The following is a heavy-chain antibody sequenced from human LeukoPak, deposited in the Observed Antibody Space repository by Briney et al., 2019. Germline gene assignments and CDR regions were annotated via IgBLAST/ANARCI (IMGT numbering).Heavy chain of an antibody. CDR2: IYYTGGST. CDR1: GASISSSSYY. Sequence: SETLSLTCTVSGASISSSSYYWGWLRQPPGKGLEWIGSIYYTGGSTYYNPSLKSRVTISVDTSKNQFSLTLSSVTAADTAVYYCARLSRERYGDYRGHFDYWGQGTLVTVSS. J-gene: IGHJ4*02. D-gene: IGHD4-17*01. CDR3: ARLSRERYGDYRGHFDY. V-gene: IGHV4-39*01.